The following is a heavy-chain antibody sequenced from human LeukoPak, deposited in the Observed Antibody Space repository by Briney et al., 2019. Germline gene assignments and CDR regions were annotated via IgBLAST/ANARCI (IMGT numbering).Heavy chain of an antibody. CDR3: AKDSVGVAGPDY. CDR2: IGNVGET. Sequence: GGSLRLSCAASGFTFSNYDMHWVRQVTGKGLEWVSGIGNVGETYYAGSVKGRVTISRDNSKSTLYLQMNSLRAEDTAVYYCAKDSVGVAGPDYWGQGSLVSVSS. V-gene: IGHV3-13*04. CDR1: GFTFSNYD. D-gene: IGHD6-19*01. J-gene: IGHJ4*02.